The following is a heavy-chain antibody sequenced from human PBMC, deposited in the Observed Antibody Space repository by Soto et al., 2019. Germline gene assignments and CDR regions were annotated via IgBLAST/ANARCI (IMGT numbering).Heavy chain of an antibody. CDR3: FRDGHCIPPTCFGNWFGL. CDR1: GLKCVNLW. V-gene: IGHV3-74*01. Sequence: GVSHRHPYRVAGLKCVNLWGHWIRQVPRKGLEWVSRINSDGSHRYYADSVKGRFTISRDNAKNTLHLEMNSLRAEDTAVYYCFRDGHCIPPTCFGNWFGLWAQGPLVPVTS. D-gene: IGHD3-10*01. J-gene: IGHJ5*02. CDR2: INSDGSHR.